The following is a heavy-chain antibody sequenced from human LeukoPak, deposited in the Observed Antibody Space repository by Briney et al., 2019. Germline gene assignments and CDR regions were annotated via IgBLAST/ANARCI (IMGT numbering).Heavy chain of an antibody. CDR3: ARGNYDFWSGYSNDY. Sequence: SETLSLTCTVSGGSISSGSYYWSWIRQPAGKGLEWIGRIYTSGSTNYNPSLKSRVTISVDTPKNEFSLKLSSVTAADMAVYYCARGNYDFWSGYSNDYWGQGTLVTVSS. CDR2: IYTSGST. D-gene: IGHD3-3*01. CDR1: GGSISSGSYY. J-gene: IGHJ4*02. V-gene: IGHV4-61*02.